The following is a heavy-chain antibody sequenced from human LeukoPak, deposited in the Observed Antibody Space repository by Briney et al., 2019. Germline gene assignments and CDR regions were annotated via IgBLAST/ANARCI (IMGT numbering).Heavy chain of an antibody. CDR2: ISSNGGST. V-gene: IGHV3-64*01. D-gene: IGHD3-3*01. CDR3: ARDYDFWSGYYPGYCYYGMDV. Sequence: GGSLRLSCAASGFTFSSYAMHWVRQAPGKGLEYVSAISSNGGSTYYANSVKGRFTISRDNSKNTLYLQMGSLRAEDMAVYYCARDYDFWSGYYPGYCYYGMDVWGQGTTVTVSS. CDR1: GFTFSSYA. J-gene: IGHJ6*02.